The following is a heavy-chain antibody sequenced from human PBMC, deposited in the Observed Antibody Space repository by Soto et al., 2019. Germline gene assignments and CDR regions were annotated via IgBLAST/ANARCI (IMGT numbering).Heavy chain of an antibody. J-gene: IGHJ4*02. CDR3: AKEVPYYFDY. CDR1: GFTFDDYA. CDR2: ISWNSGSI. V-gene: IGHV3-9*01. Sequence: GGSLRLSCAASGFTFDDYAMRWVRQAPGKGLEWVSGISWNSGSIGYADSVKGRFTISRDNAKNSLYLQMNSLRAEDTALYYCAKEVPYYFDYWGQGTLVTVSS.